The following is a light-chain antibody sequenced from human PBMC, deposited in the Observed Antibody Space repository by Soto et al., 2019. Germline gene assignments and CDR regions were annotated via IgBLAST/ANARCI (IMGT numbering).Light chain of an antibody. V-gene: IGKV3-11*01. CDR1: QSVSRH. CDR3: QQRTNWRLS. Sequence: EIVLTQSPATLSLSPGERANLSCRASQSVSRHLTWYQQKPGQAPRLLIYDTSNRATGIPARFSGSGSGTDFARTIRSLEPEDFAVYYCQQRTNWRLSFGGGTKVSLK. J-gene: IGKJ4*01. CDR2: DTS.